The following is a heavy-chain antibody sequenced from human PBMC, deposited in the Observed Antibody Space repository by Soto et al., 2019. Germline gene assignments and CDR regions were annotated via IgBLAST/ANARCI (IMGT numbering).Heavy chain of an antibody. J-gene: IGHJ4*02. V-gene: IGHV1-69*04. Sequence: GASVKVSCKASGGTFSSYTSSWVRQAPGQGLEWMGRIIPILGIANYAQKFQGRVTITADKSTSTAYMELSSLRSEDTAVYYCARDIQFWSGYSAYYFDYWGQGTLVTVSS. CDR2: IIPILGIA. D-gene: IGHD3-3*01. CDR3: ARDIQFWSGYSAYYFDY. CDR1: GGTFSSYT.